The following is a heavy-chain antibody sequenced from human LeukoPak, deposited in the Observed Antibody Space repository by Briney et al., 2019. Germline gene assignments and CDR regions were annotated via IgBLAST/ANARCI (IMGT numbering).Heavy chain of an antibody. J-gene: IGHJ6*02. Sequence: ASVKVSCKASGGTFSSYAIGWVRQAPGQGLEWMGRIIPIFGIANYAQKFQGRVTITADKSTSTAYMELSSLRSEDTAVYYCARAVYVAPRPYYHGMDVWGQGTTVTVSS. D-gene: IGHD5-12*01. CDR3: ARAVYVAPRPYYHGMDV. CDR2: IIPIFGIA. V-gene: IGHV1-69*04. CDR1: GGTFSSYA.